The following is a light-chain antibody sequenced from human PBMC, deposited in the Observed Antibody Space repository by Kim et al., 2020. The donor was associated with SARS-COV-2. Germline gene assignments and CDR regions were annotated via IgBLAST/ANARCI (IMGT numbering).Light chain of an antibody. V-gene: IGLV3-1*01. J-gene: IGLJ3*02. Sequence: VAPGQTASITCSGDKLGNKYTCWYQQKPGQSPVLVIYQDSKRPSGIPERFSGSNSGNTATLTISGTQAMDEADYYCQAWDRTTVVFGGGTQLTVL. CDR2: QDS. CDR1: KLGNKY. CDR3: QAWDRTTVV.